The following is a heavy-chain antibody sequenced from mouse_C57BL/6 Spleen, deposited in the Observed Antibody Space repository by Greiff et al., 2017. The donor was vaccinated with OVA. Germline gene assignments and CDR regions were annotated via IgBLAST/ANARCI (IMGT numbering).Heavy chain of an antibody. CDR1: GYAFSSSW. CDR2: IYPGDGDT. J-gene: IGHJ2*01. V-gene: IGHV1-82*01. CDR3: ARAYLYYFDY. Sequence: QVQLKQSGPELVKPGASVKISCKASGYAFSSSWMNWVKQRPGKGLEWIGRIYPGDGDTNYNGKFKGKATLTADKSSSTAYMQLSSLTSEDSAVYFCARAYLYYFDYWGQGTTLTVSS.